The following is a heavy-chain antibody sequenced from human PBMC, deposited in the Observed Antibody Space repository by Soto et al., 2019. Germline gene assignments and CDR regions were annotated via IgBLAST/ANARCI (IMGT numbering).Heavy chain of an antibody. Sequence: PSETLSLTCLVSGFPISSTYSWGWIRQPPGKGLEWIGSISHSGTTSYSPSLTSRVSISVDTSKNQVSLKLTSVTAADTAVYFCARVTMVIRHSHHFGVDVWGNGNTGTVSS. CDR1: GFPISSTYS. V-gene: IGHV4-38-2*02. CDR2: ISHSGTT. J-gene: IGHJ6*04. CDR3: ARVTMVIRHSHHFGVDV. D-gene: IGHD4-17*01.